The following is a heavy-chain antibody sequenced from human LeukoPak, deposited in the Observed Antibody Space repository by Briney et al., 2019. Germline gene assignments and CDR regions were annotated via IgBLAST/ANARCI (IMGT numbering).Heavy chain of an antibody. CDR3: ARGRSITLLRGVAMSDGFDI. D-gene: IGHD3-10*01. V-gene: IGHV3-21*01. Sequence: PGGSLRLSCTASGFTFTSYGMNWVRQAPWKGLEWVSFIDTSGSYIYYGDSLKGRVTISRDNAKNSLYLQMNGLRAEDTAVYYCARGRSITLLRGVAMSDGFDIWGQGAMVTVSS. CDR1: GFTFTSYG. J-gene: IGHJ3*02. CDR2: IDTSGSYI.